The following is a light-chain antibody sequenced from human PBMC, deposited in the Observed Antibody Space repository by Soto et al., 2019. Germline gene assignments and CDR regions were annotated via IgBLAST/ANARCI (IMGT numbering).Light chain of an antibody. Sequence: IQMTQSPSSLSASVGDRVTITCQASQDISNYLNWYQQKPGKPPKLLIYAAVSLQSGIPSRFSAYGSGTDFTLTISSLQPEDFATYYCQQTYSSPQWTFGQGTKVEIK. CDR3: QQTYSSPQWT. CDR1: QDISNY. J-gene: IGKJ1*01. CDR2: AAV. V-gene: IGKV1-39*01.